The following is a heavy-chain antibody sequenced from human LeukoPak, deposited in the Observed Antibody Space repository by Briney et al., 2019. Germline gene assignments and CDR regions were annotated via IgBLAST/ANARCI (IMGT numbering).Heavy chain of an antibody. D-gene: IGHD2-8*01. J-gene: IGHJ4*02. V-gene: IGHV4-31*03. CDR3: ARDKYCTSGVCYFDY. CDR1: GGFTGSGNYY. CDR2: IHYSGST. Sequence: SETLSLTCTVSGGFTGSGNYYWSWNRQHPGKGLEWIGYIHYSGSTYYNPSLKTRVTISMDTSKNQLSLKLQSVTAADTAVYYCARDKYCTSGVCYFDYWGQGTLVTVSS.